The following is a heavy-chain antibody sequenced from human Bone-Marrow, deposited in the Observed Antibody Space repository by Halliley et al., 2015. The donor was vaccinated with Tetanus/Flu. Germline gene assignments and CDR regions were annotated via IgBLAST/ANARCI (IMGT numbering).Heavy chain of an antibody. J-gene: IGHJ4*02. CDR2: VYYDGDA. D-gene: IGHD4-17*01. CDR3: ARDKDYGGRLDH. Sequence: TLSLTCIVSGDSMSRYYWSWIRQPPGKGLEWIGYVYYDGDAKYNPSLESWVAIGIDTSKNQFYLNLRSVTAADTAVYYCARDKDYGGRLDHWGRGSLVTVSS. CDR1: GDSMSRYY. V-gene: IGHV4-59*01.